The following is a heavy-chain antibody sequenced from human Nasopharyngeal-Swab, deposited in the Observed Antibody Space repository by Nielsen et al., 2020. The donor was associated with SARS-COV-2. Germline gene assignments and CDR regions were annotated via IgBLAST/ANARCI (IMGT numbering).Heavy chain of an antibody. V-gene: IGHV6-1*01. Sequence: SQTLSLTCAISGDSVSSTSAAWSWIRQSPSRGLEWLGRTYYRSKWYFNYGTSVKGRITINPDTSNNQFSLQLSSVTPEDTAVYYCARIAQAAEPHWGQGTLVTVSS. CDR1: GDSVSSTSAA. J-gene: IGHJ4*02. CDR2: TYYRSKWYF. D-gene: IGHD1-14*01. CDR3: ARIAQAAEPH.